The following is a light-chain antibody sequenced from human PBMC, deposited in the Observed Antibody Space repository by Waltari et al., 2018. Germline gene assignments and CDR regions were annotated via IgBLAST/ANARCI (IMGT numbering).Light chain of an antibody. CDR2: GTS. Sequence: EIALTQSPGTLSLSPGDRATLSCRASQSVDSRYLAWYQPRPGQAPRLLIYGTSNRATGIPERFTGSGSGADFTLTISRLEPEDFAVYYCQRYGTSPPYTFGPGTKLEIK. J-gene: IGKJ2*01. V-gene: IGKV3-20*01. CDR3: QRYGTSPPYT. CDR1: QSVDSRY.